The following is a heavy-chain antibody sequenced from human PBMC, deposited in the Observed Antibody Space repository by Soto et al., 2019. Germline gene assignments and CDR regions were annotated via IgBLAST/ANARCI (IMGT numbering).Heavy chain of an antibody. CDR2: VYYTGST. CDR1: GGSISGSY. V-gene: IGHV4-59*01. D-gene: IGHD6-19*01. Sequence: PSETLSLTCSVSGGSISGSYWSWIRQSPWKGLEWLGYVYYTGSTNYSPSLRSRVSISVDTSKNEFSLRLSSVTAADTAVYFCARSVAVPGEHIDYVGQETRVTVSS. J-gene: IGHJ4*02. CDR3: ARSVAVPGEHIDY.